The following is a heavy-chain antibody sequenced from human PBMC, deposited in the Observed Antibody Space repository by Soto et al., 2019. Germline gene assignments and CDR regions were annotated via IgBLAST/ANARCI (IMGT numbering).Heavy chain of an antibody. J-gene: IGHJ6*02. CDR3: ASTPGYCSGGSCYYGMDV. D-gene: IGHD2-15*01. CDR2: IYHTKNT. Sequence: QLQLQESGSGLVKPSQTLSLTCTVSGVSISDGGYTWSWIRQPPGKGLEWIGYIYHTKNTYYSPSLKSRVTMSVDRSRNQFSLRLSSVTAADAAPYYCASTPGYCSGGSCYYGMDVWGQGTTVTVSS. V-gene: IGHV4-30-2*01. CDR1: GVSISDGGYT.